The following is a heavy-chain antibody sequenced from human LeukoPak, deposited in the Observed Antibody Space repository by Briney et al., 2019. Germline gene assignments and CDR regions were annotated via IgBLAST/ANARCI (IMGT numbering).Heavy chain of an antibody. CDR2: LTGNGDST. CDR3: AKSHSVEQRGYFDY. CDR1: GFTFSTYA. D-gene: IGHD1/OR15-1a*01. V-gene: IGHV3-23*01. J-gene: IGHJ4*02. Sequence: GGSLRLSCAASGFTFSTYAMSWVRQAPGKGLEWVSGLTGNGDSTYYADSVKGRFTISRDNSKNTVYLQMNSLRAEDMAVYYCAKSHSVEQRGYFDYWGQGTLVPVSS.